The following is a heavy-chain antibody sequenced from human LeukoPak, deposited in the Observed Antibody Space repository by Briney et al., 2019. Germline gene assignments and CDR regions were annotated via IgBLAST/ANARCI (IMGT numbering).Heavy chain of an antibody. CDR3: ARARGPVPAAMTEYYFDY. CDR1: GGSISSYY. D-gene: IGHD2-2*01. J-gene: IGHJ4*02. Sequence: PSETLSLTCTVSGGSISSYYWSWIRQPPGKGLEWIGYIYYSGSTNYNPSLKSRVTISVDTSKNQFSLKLSSVTAADTAVYYCARARGPVPAAMTEYYFDYWGQGTLVTVSS. V-gene: IGHV4-59*01. CDR2: IYYSGST.